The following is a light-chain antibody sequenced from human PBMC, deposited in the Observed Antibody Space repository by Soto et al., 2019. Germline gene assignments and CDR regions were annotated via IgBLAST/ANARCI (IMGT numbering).Light chain of an antibody. J-gene: IGLJ2*01. CDR1: SSNLGGYNY. CDR3: CSYAGHDIVV. CDR2: DVS. Sequence: QSALTQPRSVSGSPGQSVTISCTGASSNLGGYNYVSWYQHSPGTAPKVMIYDVSKRPSGVPDRFSGSKSGNTASLTISGLQAEDEGDYYCCSYAGHDIVVFGGGTQLTVL. V-gene: IGLV2-11*01.